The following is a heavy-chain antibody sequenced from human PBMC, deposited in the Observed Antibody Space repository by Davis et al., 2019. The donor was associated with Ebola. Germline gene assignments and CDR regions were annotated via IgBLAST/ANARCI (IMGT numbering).Heavy chain of an antibody. V-gene: IGHV4-59*01. Sequence: PSETLSLTCTVSGGPISSYYWSWIRQPPGKGLEWIGYMYYSGSTNYNPSLKSRVTISVDTSKNQFSLKLSSVTATDTAVYYCARVVSSGWVPGDWFDPWGQGTLVTVSS. CDR3: ARVVSSGWVPGDWFDP. CDR1: GGPISSYY. D-gene: IGHD6-19*01. J-gene: IGHJ5*02. CDR2: MYYSGST.